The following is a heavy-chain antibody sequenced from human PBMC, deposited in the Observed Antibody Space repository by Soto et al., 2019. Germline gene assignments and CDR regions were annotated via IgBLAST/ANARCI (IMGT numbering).Heavy chain of an antibody. J-gene: IGHJ3*02. V-gene: IGHV3-9*01. D-gene: IGHD1-1*01. CDR3: AKVRLEGVFAI. Sequence: EVQLVESGGGLVQPGRSLRLSCAASGFTCDDYAMHWVRQAPGKGLEWVSGSSWNSGSIGYADSVKGRFTISRDNAKNSLYLQMNSLRAEDTAWYYCAKVRLEGVFAIGGQGTMVTVSS. CDR1: GFTCDDYA. CDR2: SSWNSGSI.